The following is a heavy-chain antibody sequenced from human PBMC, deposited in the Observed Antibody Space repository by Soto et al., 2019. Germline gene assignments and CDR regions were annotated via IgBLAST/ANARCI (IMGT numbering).Heavy chain of an antibody. J-gene: IGHJ3*01. D-gene: IGHD4-17*01. CDR2: IYTNDNT. CDR1: GFTVSSNF. V-gene: IGHV3-53*01. CDR3: ARDGRLRTADAFDL. Sequence: EVQLVESGGGLIQPGGSLRLSCAASGFTVSSNFMSWVRQAPGKGLEWVSVIYTNDNTYYADSVRGRFTISRDNSXNTLYLQMNILSAEDTAVYYCARDGRLRTADAFDLWGQGTVVTVSS.